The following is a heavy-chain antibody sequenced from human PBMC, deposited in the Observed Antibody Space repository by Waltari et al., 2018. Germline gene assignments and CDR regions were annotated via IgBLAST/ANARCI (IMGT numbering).Heavy chain of an antibody. J-gene: IGHJ6*02. Sequence: EVQLVESGGGLVQPGGSLRLSCAASGFTFSSYWMSWVRQAPGKGLEWVANIKQDGSEKCYVDSVKGGFTISRDNAKNALSLQMNSLRAEDTAVYYCARDHGGIVGADYYYYCMDVWGQGTTVTVSS. D-gene: IGHD1-26*01. CDR1: GFTFSSYW. V-gene: IGHV3-7*01. CDR3: ARDHGGIVGADYYYYCMDV. CDR2: IKQDGSEK.